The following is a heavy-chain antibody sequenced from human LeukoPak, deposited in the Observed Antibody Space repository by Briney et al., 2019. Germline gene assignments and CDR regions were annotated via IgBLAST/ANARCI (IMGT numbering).Heavy chain of an antibody. CDR1: GYTFTSYF. Sequence: ASVKVSCKASGYTFTSYFMYWVRQAPGQGLEWMGLINPGGGSTRYARQFQGRVTMTRDTSISTAYMELSRLRSDDTAVYYCARGDVYYYYYMDVWGKGTTVTVSS. V-gene: IGHV1-46*01. CDR3: ARGDVYYYYYMDV. J-gene: IGHJ6*03. CDR2: INPGGGST.